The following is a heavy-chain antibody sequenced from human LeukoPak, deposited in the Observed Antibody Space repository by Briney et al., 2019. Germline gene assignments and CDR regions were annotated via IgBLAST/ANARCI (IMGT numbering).Heavy chain of an antibody. CDR1: GFTLSDSY. D-gene: IGHD3/OR15-3a*01. V-gene: IGHV3-11*05. CDR3: AKEGGTRGTSDV. Sequence: GGSLRLSCGASGFTLSDSYMSWIRQAPGKGLEWVSYILMSTNYTSYAASVKGRFTISRDNAKNSLYLQMNSLRAEDTALYYCAKEGGTRGTSDVWGQGTMVTVSS. J-gene: IGHJ3*01. CDR2: ILMSTNYT.